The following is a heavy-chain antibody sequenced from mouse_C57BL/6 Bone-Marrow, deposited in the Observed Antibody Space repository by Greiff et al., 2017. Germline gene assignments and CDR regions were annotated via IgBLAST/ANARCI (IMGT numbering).Heavy chain of an antibody. CDR3: ARSGSTSWFAY. CDR2: INPGSGGT. V-gene: IGHV1-54*01. CDR1: GYAFTNYM. J-gene: IGHJ3*01. Sequence: QVQLKQSGAELVRPGTSVKVSCKASGYAFTNYMMEWVKQRPGQGLEWIGVINPGSGGTNYNEKFKGKATLTADKSSSTAYMQLSSLTSGDAAVYFCARSGSTSWFAYWGQGTLVTVSA. D-gene: IGHD5-1*01.